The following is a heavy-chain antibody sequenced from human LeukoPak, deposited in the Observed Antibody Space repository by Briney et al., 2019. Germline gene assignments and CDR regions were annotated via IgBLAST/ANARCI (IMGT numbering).Heavy chain of an antibody. CDR2: MNPNNGGT. Sequence: ASVKVSCQTSGYTFTGFHMYWVRQAPGQGLEWMGWMNPNNGGTNYAQKFRGRVTMTRDTSISTAYMELSRLTSDDTAVYYCARDMTGITGTTSYWGQGTLVTVSS. CDR3: ARDMTGITGTTSY. CDR1: GYTFTGFH. D-gene: IGHD1-20*01. V-gene: IGHV1-2*02. J-gene: IGHJ4*02.